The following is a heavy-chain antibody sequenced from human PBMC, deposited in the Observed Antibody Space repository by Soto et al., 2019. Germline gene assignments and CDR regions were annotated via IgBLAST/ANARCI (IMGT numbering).Heavy chain of an antibody. Sequence: GASVKVSCKASGGTFSSYAISWVRQAPGQGPEWMGGIIPIFGTANYAQKFQGRVTITADESTSTAYMELSSLRSEDTAVYYCARGRKRAQRDIVVVPADSLDVWGQGTTVTVSS. CDR2: IIPIFGTA. CDR1: GGTFSSYA. J-gene: IGHJ6*02. CDR3: ARGRKRAQRDIVVVPADSLDV. V-gene: IGHV1-69*13. D-gene: IGHD2-2*01.